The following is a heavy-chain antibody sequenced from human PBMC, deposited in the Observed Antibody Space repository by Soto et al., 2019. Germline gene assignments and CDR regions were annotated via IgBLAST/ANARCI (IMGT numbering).Heavy chain of an antibody. V-gene: IGHV1-18*01. J-gene: IGHJ4*02. CDR1: GYTFTRYG. CDR2: ISAYNGNT. D-gene: IGHD3-16*02. CDR3: ARGVPADYDYVWGSYRYSEY. Sequence: QVQLVQSGAEVKKPGASVKVSCKASGYTFTRYGISWVRQAPGQGLEWMGWISAYNGNTNYAQKLQGRVTMTTDTAASTASMELRSLRSDDTAVYYCARGVPADYDYVWGSYRYSEYWGQGNLVTVSS.